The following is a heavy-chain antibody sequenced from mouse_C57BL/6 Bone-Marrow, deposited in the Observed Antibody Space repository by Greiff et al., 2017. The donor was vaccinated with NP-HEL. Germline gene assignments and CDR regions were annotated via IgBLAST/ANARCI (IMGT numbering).Heavy chain of an antibody. Sequence: QVQLQQPGTELVKPGASVKLSCKASGYTFTSYWMHWVKQRPGQGLEWIGNINPSNGGTNYNEKFKSKATLTVDKSSSTAYMQLSSLTSEDSAVYYCARSWDIGYGYDYDDGSDYWGQGTTLTVSS. D-gene: IGHD2-4*01. V-gene: IGHV1-53*01. CDR1: GYTFTSYW. CDR3: ARSWDIGYGYDYDDGSDY. J-gene: IGHJ2*01. CDR2: INPSNGGT.